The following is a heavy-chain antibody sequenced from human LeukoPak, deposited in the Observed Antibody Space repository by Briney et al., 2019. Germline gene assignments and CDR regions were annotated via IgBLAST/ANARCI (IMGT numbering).Heavy chain of an antibody. V-gene: IGHV1-69*06. Sequence: GASVKVSCKASGGTFSSYAISWVRQAPGQGLEWMGGIIPIFGTANYAQKFQGRVTMTEDTSTDTAYMELSSLRSEDTAVYYCAVTTGGVVGPLDYWGQGTLVTVSS. CDR1: GGTFSSYA. CDR3: AVTTGGVVGPLDY. J-gene: IGHJ4*02. D-gene: IGHD2-2*01. CDR2: IIPIFGTA.